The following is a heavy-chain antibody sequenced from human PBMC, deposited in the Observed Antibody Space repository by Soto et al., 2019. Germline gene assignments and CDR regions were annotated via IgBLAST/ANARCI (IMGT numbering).Heavy chain of an antibody. D-gene: IGHD6-13*01. Sequence: PGGSLRLSCAASGFTFNSYGIHWVRQAPGKGLEWVAVISHDGSKTNYADSVKGRFTISRDNSKNTLYLQMNSLRAEDTAVYYCARVKAAAGTEAIYYYGMDVWGQGTTVTVSS. V-gene: IGHV3-30*03. CDR1: GFTFNSYG. J-gene: IGHJ6*02. CDR3: ARVKAAAGTEAIYYYGMDV. CDR2: ISHDGSKT.